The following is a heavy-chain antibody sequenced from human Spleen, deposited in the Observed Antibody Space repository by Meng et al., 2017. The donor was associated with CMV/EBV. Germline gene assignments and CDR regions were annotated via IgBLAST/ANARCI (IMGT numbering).Heavy chain of an antibody. D-gene: IGHD4/OR15-4a*01. CDR3: ARKRGARPDY. CDR2: INHSGST. CDR1: GGSFSGYY. J-gene: IGHJ4*02. V-gene: IGHV4-34*01. Sequence: SETLSLTCAVSGGSFSGYYWSWIRQSPGKGLEWIGEINHSGSTNYNPSLKSRVTISVDTSKNQFSLKLSSVTAADTAVYYCARKRGARPDYWGQGTLVTVSS.